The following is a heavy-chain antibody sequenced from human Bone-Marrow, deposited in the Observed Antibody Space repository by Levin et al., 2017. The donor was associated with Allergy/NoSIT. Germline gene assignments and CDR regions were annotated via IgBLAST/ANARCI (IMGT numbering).Heavy chain of an antibody. J-gene: IGHJ6*03. V-gene: IGHV1-18*01. D-gene: IGHD3-10*01. CDR3: ARESRITMVQGVILHYYDYYMDV. Sequence: ASVKVSCKASGYTFTSYGISWVRQAPGQGLEWMGWISAYNGNTNYAQKLQGRVTMTTDTSTSTAYMELRSLRSDDTAVYYCARESRITMVQGVILHYYDYYMDVWGKGTTVTVSS. CDR2: ISAYNGNT. CDR1: GYTFTSYG.